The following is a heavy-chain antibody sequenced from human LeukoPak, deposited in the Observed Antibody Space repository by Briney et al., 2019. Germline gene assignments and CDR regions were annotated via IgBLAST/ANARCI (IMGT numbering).Heavy chain of an antibody. D-gene: IGHD3/OR15-3a*01. V-gene: IGHV5-51*01. J-gene: IGHJ3*02. CDR3: ARLAGTGWGSDAFHI. CDR2: IYPGDADT. Sequence: GESLKISCKGSGYSFSDYWIGWVRQMPGKGLEWMGIIYPGDADTRYSPSFQGQVTISADKSISTAYLQWSTLRASDTAIYYCARLAGTGWGSDAFHIWGQGKMVTVSS. CDR1: GYSFSDYW.